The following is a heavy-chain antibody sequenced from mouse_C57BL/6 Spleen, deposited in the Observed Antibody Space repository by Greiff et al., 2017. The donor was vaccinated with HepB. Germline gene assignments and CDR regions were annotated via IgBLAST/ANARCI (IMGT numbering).Heavy chain of an antibody. J-gene: IGHJ2*01. CDR3: ARGKIYDGYSWFDY. CDR2: ISDGGSYT. Sequence: EVKLVESGGGLVKPGGSLKLSCAASGFTFSSYAMSWVRQTPEKRLEWVATISDGGSYTYYPDNVKGRFTISRDNAKNNLYLQMSHLKSEDTAMYYCARGKIYDGYSWFDYWGQGTTLTVSS. D-gene: IGHD2-3*01. V-gene: IGHV5-4*03. CDR1: GFTFSSYA.